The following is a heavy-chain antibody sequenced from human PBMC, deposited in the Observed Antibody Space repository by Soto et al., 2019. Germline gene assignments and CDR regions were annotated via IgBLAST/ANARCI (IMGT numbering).Heavy chain of an antibody. J-gene: IGHJ3*02. Sequence: EGQLVQSGGGLVKPGGSLRLSCAASGFTFISYDMNWVRQAPGKGLEWVSFISSNGFDIYYADSVRGRFTISRDNARESAYLQMNSLRAEDTAVYYCARDLANGDYPDAFDMWGQGTMVTVSS. CDR3: ARDLANGDYPDAFDM. CDR1: GFTFISYD. D-gene: IGHD4-17*01. V-gene: IGHV3-21*01. CDR2: ISSNGFDI.